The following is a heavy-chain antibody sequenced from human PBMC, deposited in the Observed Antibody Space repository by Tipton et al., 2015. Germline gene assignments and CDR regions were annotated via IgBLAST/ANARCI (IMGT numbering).Heavy chain of an antibody. CDR3: VRRARRVGSHSYPYYFDY. CDR1: GYIFTSFW. Sequence: QSGAEVKKPGETLKISCKGSGYIFTSFWIGWVRQMPGKGLEWMGTIYPGDSETRYNPSFQGQVTISADKSITTASLQWRSLKASDTAMYYCVRRARRVGSHSYPYYFDYWGQGTLVPVSS. D-gene: IGHD1-26*01. J-gene: IGHJ4*02. CDR2: IYPGDSET. V-gene: IGHV5-51*01.